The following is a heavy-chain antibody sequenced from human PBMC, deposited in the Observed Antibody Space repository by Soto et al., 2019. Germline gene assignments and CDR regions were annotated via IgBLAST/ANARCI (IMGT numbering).Heavy chain of an antibody. Sequence: QVQLVQSGAEVKKPGASVKVSCKASGYNFTGYYMHWVRQAPGQGLEWMGWINPNSGGTNYAQKFQGWVTMTRDTSIRTAYRELSRLRSDDTAVYYCARESYDGSGSYDFGYCGQGTLVTVSS. V-gene: IGHV1-2*04. CDR1: GYNFTGYY. CDR2: INPNSGGT. CDR3: ARESYDGSGSYDFGY. D-gene: IGHD3-10*01. J-gene: IGHJ4*02.